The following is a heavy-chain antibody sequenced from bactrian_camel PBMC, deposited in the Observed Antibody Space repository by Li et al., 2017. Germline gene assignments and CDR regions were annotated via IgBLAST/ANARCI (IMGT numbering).Heavy chain of an antibody. D-gene: IGHD4*01. CDR3: ALSAAPLFSAGCTATSYGY. CDR2: IDHSGSDT. J-gene: IGHJ4*01. V-gene: IGHV3S59*01. CDR1: GLTLSGYA. Sequence: DVQLVESGGGLVQAGGSLRLSCRVSGLTLSGYAMGWFRQAPGMQREGIACIDHSGSDTRYAASVKGRFTISRDDAKSTMYLQMNSQGPEDTAMYYCALSAAPLFSAGCTATSYGYWGQGTQVTVS.